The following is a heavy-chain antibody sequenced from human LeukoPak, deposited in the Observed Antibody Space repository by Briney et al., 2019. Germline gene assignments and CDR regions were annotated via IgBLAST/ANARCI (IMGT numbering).Heavy chain of an antibody. V-gene: IGHV3-23*01. Sequence: PGGSLTLSCAASGFTFSSYAMSWLPQAPGKGLEWGSAISGSGGSTYYADSVKGRFTISRDNSKNTLYLQMNSLRAEDTAVYYCAKAQYSSGWPYYYYGMDVWGKGTTVTVSS. CDR1: GFTFSSYA. D-gene: IGHD6-19*01. CDR2: ISGSGGST. CDR3: AKAQYSSGWPYYYYGMDV. J-gene: IGHJ6*04.